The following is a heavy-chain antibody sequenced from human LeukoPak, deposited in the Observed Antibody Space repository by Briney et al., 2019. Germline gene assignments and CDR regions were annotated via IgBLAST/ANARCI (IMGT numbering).Heavy chain of an antibody. Sequence: SVKVSCKASGGTFISYAISWVRQAPGQGLEWMEGIIPIFGTANYAQKFQGRVTITADESTSTAYMEPSSLRSEDTAVYYCARGSHTAMVSTDFDYWGQGTLVTVSS. D-gene: IGHD5-18*01. CDR2: IIPIFGTA. CDR1: GGTFISYA. J-gene: IGHJ4*02. V-gene: IGHV1-69*13. CDR3: ARGSHTAMVSTDFDY.